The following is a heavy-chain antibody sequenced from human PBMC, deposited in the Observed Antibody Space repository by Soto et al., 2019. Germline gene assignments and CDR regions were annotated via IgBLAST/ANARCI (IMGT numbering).Heavy chain of an antibody. CDR3: AKLYSGYSYGDDAFDI. D-gene: IGHD5-18*01. CDR1: GFTFSSYA. V-gene: IGHV3-23*01. Sequence: PGGSLRLSCAASGFTFSSYAMSWVRQAPGKGLEWVSAISGSGGSTYYADSVKSRFTISRDNSKNTLYLQMNSLRAEDTAVYYCAKLYSGYSYGDDAFDIWGQGTMVTVSS. J-gene: IGHJ3*02. CDR2: ISGSGGST.